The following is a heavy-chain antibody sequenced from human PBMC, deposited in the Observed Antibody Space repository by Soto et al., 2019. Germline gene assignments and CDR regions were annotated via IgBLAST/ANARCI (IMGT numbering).Heavy chain of an antibody. D-gene: IGHD3-22*01. CDR2: IIPIFGTA. J-gene: IGHJ4*02. V-gene: IGHV1-69*13. CDR3: ARGNYYDSSGYYYGTLPVFDY. CDR1: VGSFSSYA. Sequence: GXSVKVSCKASVGSFSSYAISWVRQAPGQGLEWMGGIIPIFGTANYAQKFQGRVTITADESTSTAYVELSSLRSEDTAVYYCARGNYYDSSGYYYGTLPVFDYWGQGTLVTVSS.